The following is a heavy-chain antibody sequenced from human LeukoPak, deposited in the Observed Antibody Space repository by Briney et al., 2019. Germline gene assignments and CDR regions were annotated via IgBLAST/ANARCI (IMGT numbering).Heavy chain of an antibody. Sequence: SETLSLTCTVSGVSISNYYWTWIRQPPGKGLEWIGYIFYSGSTNYNPSLKSRVTISVDTSKNQISPKLSSVTAADTAVYYCARQYYYDSSGYWSFDPWGQGTLVTVSS. CDR1: GVSISNYY. J-gene: IGHJ5*02. D-gene: IGHD3-22*01. V-gene: IGHV4-59*08. CDR3: ARQYYYDSSGYWSFDP. CDR2: IFYSGST.